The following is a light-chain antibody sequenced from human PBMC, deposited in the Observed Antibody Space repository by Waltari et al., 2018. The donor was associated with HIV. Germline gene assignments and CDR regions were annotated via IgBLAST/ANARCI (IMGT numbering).Light chain of an antibody. CDR1: QNIRDY. V-gene: IGKV1-39*01. CDR2: SAS. Sequence: DIQMTQSPPSLSASVGDRVTISCRASQNIRDYLNWYQLTPGNPPRLLIYSASSLHSGVPPRFSGSGSGTEFTLTISSLQPEDFATYYCQHSFTFPLTFGGGTKVDIK. J-gene: IGKJ4*01. CDR3: QHSFTFPLT.